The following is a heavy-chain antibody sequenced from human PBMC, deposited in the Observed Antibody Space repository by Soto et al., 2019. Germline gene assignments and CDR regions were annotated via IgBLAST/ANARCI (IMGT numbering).Heavy chain of an antibody. V-gene: IGHV4-30-4*02. CDR1: GGSVSSGEYY. D-gene: IGHD2-21*02. Sequence: SETLSLTCTVSGGSVSSGEYYWSWIRQPPGKGLEWIGYIYYSGSTYYNPSLKSRVTISVDTSKNQFSLKLNSVTAADTAVYYCARDLWGYCGADCYPLDVSGQGTTVTVSS. J-gene: IGHJ6*02. CDR3: ARDLWGYCGADCYPLDV. CDR2: IYYSGST.